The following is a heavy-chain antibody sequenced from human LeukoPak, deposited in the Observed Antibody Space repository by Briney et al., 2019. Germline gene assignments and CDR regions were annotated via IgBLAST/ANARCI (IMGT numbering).Heavy chain of an antibody. V-gene: IGHV1-2*02. Sequence: ASVKVSCKASGYTFTGYFMHWVRRAPGQGLEWMGWINPNSGGTNYAQKFQGRVTMTRDTSISTAYMELSRLRSDDTAVYYCARDNRWYGEYWFDPWGQGTLVTVSS. D-gene: IGHD3-10*01. CDR1: GYTFTGYF. CDR2: INPNSGGT. CDR3: ARDNRWYGEYWFDP. J-gene: IGHJ5*02.